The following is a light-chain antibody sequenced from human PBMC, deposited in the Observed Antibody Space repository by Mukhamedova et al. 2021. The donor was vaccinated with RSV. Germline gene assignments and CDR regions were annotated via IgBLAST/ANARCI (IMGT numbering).Light chain of an antibody. CDR1: IGANYD. CDR3: QSFDSRLNVV. CDR2: GDT. J-gene: IGLJ3*02. V-gene: IGLV1-40*01. Sequence: IGANYDVHWYQQVPGTAPKLLIYGDTSRPSGVPDRFSGSKSVTSASLAIIGLQAEDEADYYCQSFDSRLNVVFGGGTKLTVL.